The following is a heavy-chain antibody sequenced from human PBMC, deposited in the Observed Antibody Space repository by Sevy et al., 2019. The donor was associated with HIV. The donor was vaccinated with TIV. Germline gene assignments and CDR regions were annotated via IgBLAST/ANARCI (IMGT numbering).Heavy chain of an antibody. D-gene: IGHD2-15*01. Sequence: GGSLRLSCAASRFTVSSNYMSWVRQAPGKGLEWVSVIYSGGSTYYAYSVKGRFTISRDNSKNTLYLQMNSLRAEDTAVYYCARGLDVVVVAATDYGMDVWGQGTTVTVSS. CDR3: ARGLDVVVVAATDYGMDV. V-gene: IGHV3-53*01. J-gene: IGHJ6*02. CDR2: IYSGGST. CDR1: RFTVSSNY.